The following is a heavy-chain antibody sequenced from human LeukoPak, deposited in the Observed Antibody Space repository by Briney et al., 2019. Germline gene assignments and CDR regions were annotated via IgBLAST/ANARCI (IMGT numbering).Heavy chain of an antibody. CDR3: ARGGGVGATNYYFDY. D-gene: IGHD1-26*01. Sequence: SETLSLTCTVSGYSISSGYYCGWIRQPPGKGLEWIGSIYHSGSTYYNPSLKSRVTISVDASKNQFSLKLSSVTAADTAVYYCARGGGVGATNYYFDYWAREPWSPSPQ. J-gene: IGHJ4*02. CDR2: IYHSGST. CDR1: GYSISSGYY. V-gene: IGHV4-38-2*02.